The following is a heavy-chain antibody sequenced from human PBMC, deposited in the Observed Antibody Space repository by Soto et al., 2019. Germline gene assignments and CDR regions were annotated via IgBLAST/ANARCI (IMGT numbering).Heavy chain of an antibody. V-gene: IGHV4-4*02. J-gene: IGHJ6*02. D-gene: IGHD3-10*01. CDR1: GGSISSSNW. Sequence: SETLSLTCAVSGGSISSSNWWSWVRQPPGKGLEWIGEIYHSGSTNYNPSLKSRVTISVDKSKNQFSLKLSSVTAADTAVYYCASRSMVRGVYYGMDVWGQGTTVTVSS. CDR3: ASRSMVRGVYYGMDV. CDR2: IYHSGST.